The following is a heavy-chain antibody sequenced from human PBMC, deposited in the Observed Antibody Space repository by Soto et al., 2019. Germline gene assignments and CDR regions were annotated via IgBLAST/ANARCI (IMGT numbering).Heavy chain of an antibody. J-gene: IGHJ4*02. Sequence: QGPLHQSGPGLVKPSQTLSLTCAISGDSVSRTSVAWNWIRQSPSRGLEWLGRTYYRSKWNSDYAVSVRGRITINPDPSKSQFSLQLNSVTPEDTAVYYCVRGQFSAFDCWGQGTLVTVSS. CDR1: GDSVSRTSVA. CDR3: VRGQFSAFDC. V-gene: IGHV6-1*01. CDR2: TYYRSKWNS.